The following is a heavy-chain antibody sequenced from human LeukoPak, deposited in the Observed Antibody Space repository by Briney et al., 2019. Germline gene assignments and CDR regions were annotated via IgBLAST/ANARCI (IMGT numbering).Heavy chain of an antibody. V-gene: IGHV1-46*01. J-gene: IGHJ3*02. Sequence: ASVKVSCKASGYTFTSYYMHWVRQAPGRGLEWMGIINPSGGSTSYAQKFQGRVTMTRDTSTSTVYMELRSLRSDDTSVYYCARESGSYLGGSAFDIWGQGTMVTVSS. CDR3: ARESGSYLGGSAFDI. D-gene: IGHD1-26*01. CDR1: GYTFTSYY. CDR2: INPSGGST.